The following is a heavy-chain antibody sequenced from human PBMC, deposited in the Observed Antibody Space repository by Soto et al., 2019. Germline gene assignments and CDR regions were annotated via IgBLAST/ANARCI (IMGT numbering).Heavy chain of an antibody. CDR2: IYHSGST. D-gene: IGHD3-22*01. CDR3: ASQGDYDSSGYYLDY. J-gene: IGHJ4*02. V-gene: IGHV4-30-2*01. CDR1: GGYISSYC. Sequence: TLCLTCTVAGGYISSYCWRRIRQPPGKGLEWIGYIYHSGSTYYNPSLKSRVTISVDRSKNQFSLKLSSVTAADTAVYYCASQGDYDSSGYYLDYRGQATLVTVTS.